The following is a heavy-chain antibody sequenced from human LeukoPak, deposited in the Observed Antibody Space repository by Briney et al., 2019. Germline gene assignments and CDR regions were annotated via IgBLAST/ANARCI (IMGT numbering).Heavy chain of an antibody. J-gene: IGHJ2*01. Sequence: ASVKVSCKASGYTFTNYYISWVRQATGQGLEWMGWMNPAGDNAGYAQKFQGRMTLTRDTSVSTVYMELSSLRSEDTAVYYCARGAVTTAVHWHFSLWGRGTLVPVSS. CDR1: GYTFTNYY. D-gene: IGHD4-17*01. V-gene: IGHV1-8*01. CDR2: MNPAGDNA. CDR3: ARGAVTTAVHWHFSL.